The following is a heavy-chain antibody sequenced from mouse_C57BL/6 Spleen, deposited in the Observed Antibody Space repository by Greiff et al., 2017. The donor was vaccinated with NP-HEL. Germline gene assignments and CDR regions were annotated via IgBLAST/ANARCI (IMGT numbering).Heavy chain of an antibody. D-gene: IGHD3-2*02. CDR1: GYTFTSYW. V-gene: IGHV1-7*01. CDR2: INPSSGYT. CDR3: ATTAQAFYAMDY. Sequence: QVQLKESGAELAKPGASVKLSCKASGYTFTSYWMHWVKQRPGQGLEWIGYINPSSGYTKYNQKFKDKATLTADKSSSTAYMQLSSLTYEDSAVYYCATTAQAFYAMDYWGQGTSVTVSS. J-gene: IGHJ4*01.